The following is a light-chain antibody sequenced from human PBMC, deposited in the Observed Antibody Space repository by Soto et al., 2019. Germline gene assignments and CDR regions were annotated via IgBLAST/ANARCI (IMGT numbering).Light chain of an antibody. CDR2: GAS. Sequence: EIVMTQSPATLSVSPGEGATLSCRASQSVSSKLAWYQQKPGQAPRLLIYGASTRATGIPARFSGSWSGTDFTLTISRLEPEDFAVYYCHQYGSSPATFGQGTKGDIK. CDR3: HQYGSSPAT. V-gene: IGKV3-15*01. J-gene: IGKJ1*01. CDR1: QSVSSK.